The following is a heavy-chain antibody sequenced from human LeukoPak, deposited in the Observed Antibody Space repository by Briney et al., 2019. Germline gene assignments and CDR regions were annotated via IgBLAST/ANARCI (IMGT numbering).Heavy chain of an antibody. J-gene: IGHJ4*02. CDR1: GYTFTAYS. V-gene: IGHV1-2*02. CDR2: INPNSGGT. CDR3: ARTYYYDSSGYYFDY. D-gene: IGHD3-22*01. Sequence: ASVEVSCKASGYTFTAYSIHWVGQAPGQGLEWMGWINPNSGGTKYAQKFQGRVTMTRDTSISTAYMELRRLRSDDTAVYYCARTYYYDSSGYYFDYWGQGTLVTVSS.